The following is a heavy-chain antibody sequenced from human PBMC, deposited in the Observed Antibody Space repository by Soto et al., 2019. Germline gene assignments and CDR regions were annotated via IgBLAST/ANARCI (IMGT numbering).Heavy chain of an antibody. CDR3: ARVAADAYYYMDV. CDR1: GGSISSYY. V-gene: IGHV4-59*01. J-gene: IGHJ6*03. Sequence: PSETLSLTCTVSGGSISSYYWSWIRQPPGKGLEWIGYIYYSGSTNYNPSLKSRVTISVDTSKNQFSLKLSSVTAADTAVYYCARVAADAYYYMDVWGKGTTVTVSS. CDR2: IYYSGST. D-gene: IGHD6-13*01.